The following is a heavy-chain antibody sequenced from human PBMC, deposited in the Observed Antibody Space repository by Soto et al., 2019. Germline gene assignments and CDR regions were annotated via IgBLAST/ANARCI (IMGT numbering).Heavy chain of an antibody. V-gene: IGHV4-39*01. CDR2: IFYLGYS. CDR1: GDSIISSDFY. CDR3: ARHSLALRKPNWFDP. J-gene: IGHJ5*02. D-gene: IGHD3-3*02. Sequence: AETLSLTCTVSGDSIISSDFYWGWFRHPPGKGLEWIGSIFYLGYSYYNPSLKSRVTMSVDTSKNQFSLRLRSVTAADTALYFCARHSLALRKPNWFDPWGQGIMLTVYS.